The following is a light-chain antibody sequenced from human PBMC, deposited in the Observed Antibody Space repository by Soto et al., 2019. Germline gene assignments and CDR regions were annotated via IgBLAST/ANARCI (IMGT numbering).Light chain of an antibody. CDR2: DAS. CDR3: QQYNTYVWT. Sequence: DIQMTQSPSTLSASVGDRVTITCRASQSLSSWLAWYQQKPGKAPNLLIYDASSLESGVPSRFSGSGSGTEFTLTISSLQPDDFATYYCQQYNTYVWTFGQGTKVDIK. V-gene: IGKV1-5*01. CDR1: QSLSSW. J-gene: IGKJ1*01.